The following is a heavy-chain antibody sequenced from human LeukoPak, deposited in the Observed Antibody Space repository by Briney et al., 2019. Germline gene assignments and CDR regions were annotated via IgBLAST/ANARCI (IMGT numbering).Heavy chain of an antibody. J-gene: IGHJ4*02. CDR3: ARDGRGTYYYDSSGYNFDY. CDR1: GYAFTSYA. Sequence: ASVKVSCKAYGYAFTSYAMNWVRQAPGQGLEWMGWINTNTGNPTYAQGFTGRFVFSLDTSVSTAYLQISSLKAEDTAVYYCARDGRGTYYYDSSGYNFDYWGQGTLVTVSS. D-gene: IGHD3-22*01. CDR2: INTNTGNP. V-gene: IGHV7-4-1*02.